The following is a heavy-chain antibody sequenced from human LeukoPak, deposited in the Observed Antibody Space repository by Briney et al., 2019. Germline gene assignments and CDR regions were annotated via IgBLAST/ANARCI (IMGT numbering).Heavy chain of an antibody. CDR2: VYYSGST. D-gene: IGHD3-16*01. Sequence: SDTLSLTCTVSGGSISGNYWSWIRQPTGKGLEWIGYVYYSGSTNYNPSLKSRVTISVDTSKNQFSLKLNSVTAADTAVYYCARELNWGYLDYWGQGTLVTVSS. CDR3: ARELNWGYLDY. V-gene: IGHV4-59*08. CDR1: GGSISGNY. J-gene: IGHJ4*02.